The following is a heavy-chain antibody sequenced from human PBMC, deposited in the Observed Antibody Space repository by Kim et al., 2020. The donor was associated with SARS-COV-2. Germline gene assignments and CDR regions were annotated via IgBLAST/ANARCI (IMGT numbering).Heavy chain of an antibody. D-gene: IGHD1-26*01. J-gene: IGHJ4*02. CDR2: IYTSGST. V-gene: IGHV4-4*07. CDR1: GGSISSYY. CDR3: ARDKRGSGSSNRYFDY. Sequence: SETLSLTCTVSGGSISSYYWSWIRQPAGKGLEWIGRIYTSGSTNYNPSLKSRVTMSVDTSKNQFSLKLSSVTAADTAVYYCARDKRGSGSSNRYFDYWGQGTLVTVSS.